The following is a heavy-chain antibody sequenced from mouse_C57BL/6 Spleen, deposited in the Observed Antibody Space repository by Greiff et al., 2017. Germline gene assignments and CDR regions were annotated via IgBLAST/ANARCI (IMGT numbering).Heavy chain of an antibody. V-gene: IGHV1-78*01. CDR3: ARRGTSYGSRLYYYAMDY. Sequence: QVQLQQSDAELVKPGASVKISCKVSGYTFTDHTIHWMKQRPEQGLEWIGYIYPRDGSTKYNEKFKGKATLTADKSSSTAYMQLNSLTSEDSAVYFCARRGTSYGSRLYYYAMDYWGQGTSVTVSS. D-gene: IGHD1-1*01. CDR1: GYTFTDHT. J-gene: IGHJ4*01. CDR2: IYPRDGST.